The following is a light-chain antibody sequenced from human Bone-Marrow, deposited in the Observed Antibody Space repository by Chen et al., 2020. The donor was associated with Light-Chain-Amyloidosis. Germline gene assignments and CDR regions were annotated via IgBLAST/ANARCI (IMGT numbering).Light chain of an antibody. Sequence: DIQLPQPPSFLSASVGDRVTITCRATQAISSYLAWYQQKPGKAPELLIYAAPTLQSDVPSRFSGSGSGPEFTLTISSLQPEDFATYYCQQLASYPLTFGGGTKVEI. CDR3: QQLASYPLT. CDR2: AAP. CDR1: QAISSY. V-gene: IGKV1-9*01. J-gene: IGKJ4*01.